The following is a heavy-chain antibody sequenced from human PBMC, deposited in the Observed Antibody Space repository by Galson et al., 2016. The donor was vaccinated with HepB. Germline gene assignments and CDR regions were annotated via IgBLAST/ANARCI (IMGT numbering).Heavy chain of an antibody. D-gene: IGHD3-16*01. CDR2: VWHDGSNI. Sequence: SLRLSCAASGFIFSDYDMHWVRQAPGKGLEWVAVVWHDGSNINYVDSVKGRFTISRDNFKNTLDLQMNSLRAEDTAVYYCAKETSNWGQYYFDYWGQGTLVSVSS. CDR1: GFIFSDYD. J-gene: IGHJ4*02. CDR3: AKETSNWGQYYFDY. V-gene: IGHV3-33*06.